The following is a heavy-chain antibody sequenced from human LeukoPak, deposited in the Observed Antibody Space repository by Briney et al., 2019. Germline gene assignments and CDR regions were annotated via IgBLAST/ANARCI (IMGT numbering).Heavy chain of an antibody. D-gene: IGHD4-17*01. V-gene: IGHV4-61*08. CDR1: GGSISSGGYY. CDR2: IYYSGSN. Sequence: SETLSLTCTVSGGSISSGGYYWNWIRQHPGKGLEWIGYIYYSGSNNYNPSLKSRVTISVDTSKNQFSLKLSSVTAADTAVYCCARVVTTTREHDYWGQGTLVTVSS. CDR3: ARVVTTTREHDY. J-gene: IGHJ4*02.